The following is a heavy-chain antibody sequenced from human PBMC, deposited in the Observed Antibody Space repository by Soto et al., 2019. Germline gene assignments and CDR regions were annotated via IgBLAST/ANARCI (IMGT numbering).Heavy chain of an antibody. D-gene: IGHD3-22*01. CDR2: IRQDGNEK. Sequence: EEQLVESGGGLVQPGGSLRLSCTASGFSISSYWMSWVRQAPGKGLEWVATIRQDGNEKLHVDSVKGRFTVSRDNAENSVFLQMDSLRAEDTALYSCLRGCGYATCPYYLKVWGKWTTVIVSS. J-gene: IGHJ6*04. CDR3: LRGCGYATCPYYLKV. CDR1: GFSISSYW. V-gene: IGHV3-7*01.